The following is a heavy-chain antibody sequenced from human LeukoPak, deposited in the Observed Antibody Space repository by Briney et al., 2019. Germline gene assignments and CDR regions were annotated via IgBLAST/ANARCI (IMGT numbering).Heavy chain of an antibody. CDR2: IFHSGST. CDR1: SGSIFSSNW. CDR3: ARSPTKRVPEDY. J-gene: IGHJ4*02. V-gene: IGHV4-4*02. Sequence: PSGTLSLTCAVSSGSIFSSNWWSWVRQPPGKGLEWIGQIFHSGSTSYSPSLKSRVTISVDKSKNQFSLRLTSVTAADTAVYYCARSPTKRVPEDYWGQGTLVTVSS. D-gene: IGHD2-2*01.